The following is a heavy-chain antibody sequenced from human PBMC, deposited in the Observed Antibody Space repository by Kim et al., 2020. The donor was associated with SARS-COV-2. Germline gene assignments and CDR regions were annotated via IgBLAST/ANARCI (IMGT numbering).Heavy chain of an antibody. Sequence: GSTNYNPSLKSRVTISVDKSKNQFSLKLSSVTAADTAVYYCARVQGRLDYWGQGTLVTVSS. CDR2: GST. J-gene: IGHJ4*02. V-gene: IGHV4-4*02. CDR3: ARVQGRLDY.